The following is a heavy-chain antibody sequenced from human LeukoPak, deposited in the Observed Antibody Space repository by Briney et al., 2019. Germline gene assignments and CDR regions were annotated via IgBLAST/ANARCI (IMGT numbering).Heavy chain of an antibody. CDR1: GFTFRSYW. J-gene: IGHJ4*02. V-gene: IGHV3-74*01. D-gene: IGHD6-25*01. CDR2: INSDGSNT. CDR3: ARGYSSGSRIDY. Sequence: PGGSLRLSCAATGFTFRSYWMHWVRQAPGKGLVWVSRINSDGSNTAYADSVKGRFTISRDNAKNTVYLQMNSLRAEGTAVYYCARGYSSGSRIDYWGQGTLVTVSS.